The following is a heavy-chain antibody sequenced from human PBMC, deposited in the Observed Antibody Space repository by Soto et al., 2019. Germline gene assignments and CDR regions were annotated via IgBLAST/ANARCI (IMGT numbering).Heavy chain of an antibody. CDR2: IYYSGST. V-gene: IGHV4-61*01. CDR3: ARGRDRNNCFDP. CDR1: GGSVSSGSYY. J-gene: IGHJ5*02. Sequence: PSETLSLTCTVSGGSVSSGSYYWSWIRQPPGKGLEWIGYIYYSGSTNYNPSLKSRVTISVDTSKNQFSLKLSSVTAADTAVDYCARGRDRNNCFDPWGQGTLVTVSS.